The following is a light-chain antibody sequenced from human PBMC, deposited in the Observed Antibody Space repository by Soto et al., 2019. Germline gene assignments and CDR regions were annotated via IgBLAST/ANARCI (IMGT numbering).Light chain of an antibody. J-gene: IGKJ4*01. CDR2: AAS. V-gene: IGKV1-27*01. Sequence: DIPMTQSPSTLSASVGDIVTITCRASQGIGNFLAWYQQKPGKVPKLMIYAASTLQSGVPSRFSGSGSGTDFTLTISSLQPEDVATYYCQKCKVAPFTLGGGTKVDIK. CDR3: QKCKVAPFT. CDR1: QGIGNF.